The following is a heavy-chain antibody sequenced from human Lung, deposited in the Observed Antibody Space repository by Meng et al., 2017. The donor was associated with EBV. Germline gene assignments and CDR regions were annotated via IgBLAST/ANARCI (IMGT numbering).Heavy chain of an antibody. CDR2: INSDRSST. CDR3: AREGRGYSYDY. J-gene: IGHJ4*02. CDR1: GFIFGSYW. Sequence: GQLVGSGGGLCQPGGFLILSCAVSGFIFGSYWMHWVRQAPGKGLVWVSSINSDRSSTSYAVYVKGRLTISRDNAKNTLYLQMNSLRAEATAVYYCAREGRGYSYDYWGQGTLVTVSS. V-gene: IGHV3-74*01. D-gene: IGHD5-18*01.